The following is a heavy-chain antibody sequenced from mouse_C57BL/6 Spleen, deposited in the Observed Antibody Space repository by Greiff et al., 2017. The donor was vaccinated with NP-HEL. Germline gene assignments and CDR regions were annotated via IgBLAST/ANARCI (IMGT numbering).Heavy chain of an antibody. D-gene: IGHD2-4*01. CDR1: GYTFTSYW. Sequence: QVQLQQPGAELVRPGSSVKLSCKASGYTFTSYWMHWVKQRPIQGLEWIGNIDPSDSETHYNQKFKDKATLTVDKSSSTAYMQLSSLTSEDSAVYYCARGVIYYDYIFDYWGQGTTLTVSS. J-gene: IGHJ2*01. CDR2: IDPSDSET. V-gene: IGHV1-52*01. CDR3: ARGVIYYDYIFDY.